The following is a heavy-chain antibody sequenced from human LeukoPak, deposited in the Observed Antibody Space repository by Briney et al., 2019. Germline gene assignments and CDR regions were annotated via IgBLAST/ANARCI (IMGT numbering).Heavy chain of an antibody. D-gene: IGHD1-26*01. CDR3: ARDYSMTHAFDI. CDR1: GGSMSDYY. Sequence: SETLSLTCIVSGGSMSDYYWSWIRQPPGKGLEWIGYIYSTGSTNYNPSLKSRVTISVDTSKNQFSLKLSSVTAADTALYYCARDYSMTHAFDIWGQGTLVTVSS. CDR2: IYSTGST. V-gene: IGHV4-59*01. J-gene: IGHJ4*02.